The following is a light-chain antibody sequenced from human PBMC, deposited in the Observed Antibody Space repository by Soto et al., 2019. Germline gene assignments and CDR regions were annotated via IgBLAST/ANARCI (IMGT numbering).Light chain of an antibody. CDR2: GNS. Sequence: QSALTQPPSVSGAPGQRVTISCTGSSSNIGAGYDVHWYQQLPGTAPKLLIYGNSNRPSGVPDRFSGSKSGTSASLAITGLQAEDAADYYCQSYDSSLSGSVFGGGTKLPVL. CDR1: SSNIGAGYD. V-gene: IGLV1-40*01. CDR3: QSYDSSLSGSV. J-gene: IGLJ3*02.